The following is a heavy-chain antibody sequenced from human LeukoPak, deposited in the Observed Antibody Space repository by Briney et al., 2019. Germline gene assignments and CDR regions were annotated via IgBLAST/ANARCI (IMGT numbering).Heavy chain of an antibody. J-gene: IGHJ6*03. V-gene: IGHV1-69*13. CDR1: GGTFSSYA. CDR2: IIPIFGTA. Sequence: GASVKVSXKASGGTFSSYAISWMRQAHGQGLEWIGGIIPIFGTANYAQKFQGRVTITADESTSTAYMELSSLRSEDTAVYYCARGLRGYYDSSGPLYYYYYYMDVWGKGTTVTVSS. CDR3: ARGLRGYYDSSGPLYYYYYYMDV. D-gene: IGHD3-22*01.